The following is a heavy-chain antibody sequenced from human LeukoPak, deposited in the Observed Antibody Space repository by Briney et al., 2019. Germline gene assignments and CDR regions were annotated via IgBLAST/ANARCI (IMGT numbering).Heavy chain of an antibody. CDR1: GYSFASCW. J-gene: IGHJ4*02. CDR2: IYPGDSDT. D-gene: IGHD1-7*01. V-gene: IGHV5-51*01. Sequence: GESLKISCKGSGYSFASCWIGWVRQMPGKGLEWMGIIYPGDSDTRYSPSFQGQVTISVDKSISTAYLQWSSLKASDTAMYYCARRHWNLVDFDYWGQGTLVTASS. CDR3: ARRHWNLVDFDY.